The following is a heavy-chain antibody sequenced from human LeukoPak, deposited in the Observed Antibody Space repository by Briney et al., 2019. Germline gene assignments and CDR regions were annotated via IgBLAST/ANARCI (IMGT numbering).Heavy chain of an antibody. J-gene: IGHJ5*02. CDR3: ARDWDAMNNCFDP. CDR1: GHTFTNYG. V-gene: IGHV1-18*01. CDR2: ISTNSDIR. Sequence: ASVKVSCKASGHTFTNYGISWVRQAPGQGLEWMGWISTNSDIRTYAQTLQGRFTMTTDTATTTAYMELNNLTFDDTAVYYCARDWDAMNNCFDPWGQGTPVTVPS. D-gene: IGHD1-26*01.